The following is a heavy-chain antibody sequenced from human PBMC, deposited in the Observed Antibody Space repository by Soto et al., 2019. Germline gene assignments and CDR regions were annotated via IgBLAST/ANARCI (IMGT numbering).Heavy chain of an antibody. V-gene: IGHV4-39*01. CDR1: GGSMSSSSHY. Sequence: QLQLQESGPGLVKPSETLSLTCTVSGGSMSSSSHYWGWIRQPPGKGLEWIGNISYSGSTYYNPSLRSRVTISVDTSTNQFSLKLSSATAADTAVYYCARGYCSGGSCRDIDYWGQGTLVTVSS. CDR2: ISYSGST. D-gene: IGHD2-15*01. J-gene: IGHJ4*02. CDR3: ARGYCSGGSCRDIDY.